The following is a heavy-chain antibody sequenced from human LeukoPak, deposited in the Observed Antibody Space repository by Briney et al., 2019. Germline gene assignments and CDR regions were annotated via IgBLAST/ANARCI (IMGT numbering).Heavy chain of an antibody. CDR1: GFTFSTYW. Sequence: GSLRLSCAASGFTFSTYWMSWVRQPPGKGLEWIGEINHSGSTNYNPSLKSRVTISVDTSKNQFSLKLSSVTAADTAVYYCARVKIRYSYGPFFDYWGQGTLVTVSS. J-gene: IGHJ4*02. D-gene: IGHD5-18*01. V-gene: IGHV4-34*01. CDR3: ARVKIRYSYGPFFDY. CDR2: INHSGST.